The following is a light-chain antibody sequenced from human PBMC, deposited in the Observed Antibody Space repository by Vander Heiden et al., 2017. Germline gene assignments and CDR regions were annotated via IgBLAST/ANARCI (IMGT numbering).Light chain of an antibody. CDR1: SGSVSTSYY. V-gene: IGLV8-61*01. CDR2: STN. CDR3: VLYMGSGFWV. J-gene: IGLJ3*02. Sequence: TGRTKEPSLSVSPGGTVTLTCGLSSGSVSTSYYPSWYQQTPGQAPRTLIYSTNTRSSGVPDRFSGSIRGNKAALTITGAQADDESDYYCVLYMGSGFWVFGGGTKLTVL.